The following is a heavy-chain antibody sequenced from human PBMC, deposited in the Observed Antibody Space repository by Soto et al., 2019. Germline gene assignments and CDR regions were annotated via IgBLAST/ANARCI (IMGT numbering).Heavy chain of an antibody. D-gene: IGHD2-8*02. CDR3: ATSLVLDGEYFQH. V-gene: IGHV3-30-3*01. CDR2: ISYDGSNK. CDR1: GFIFSSYP. J-gene: IGHJ1*01. Sequence: QVQLVESGGGVVQPGRSLRLSCAASGFIFSSYPMHWVRQTPRKGLEWVAVISYDGSNKYYADSVRGRFTISRDNSKNTRHLKMNSLRAEDTAVYYCATSLVLDGEYFQHWGQGTVVTVSS.